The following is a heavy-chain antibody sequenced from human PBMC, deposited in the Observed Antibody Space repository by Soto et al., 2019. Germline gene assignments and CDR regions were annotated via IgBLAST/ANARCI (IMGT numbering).Heavy chain of an antibody. V-gene: IGHV4-30-4*01. J-gene: IGHJ4*02. CDR1: RGSISSGDYY. CDR2: IYXSGST. Sequence: PXXTLSLTCTVSRGSISSGDYYWSWIRQPPGKGLEWXGYIYXSGSTYYNQSXXSRVTISXXKSKNQLSMKLSSVTAADTAVYYCVRGNRGFDFWGPGTLVTVSS. D-gene: IGHD1-1*01. CDR3: VRGNRGFDF.